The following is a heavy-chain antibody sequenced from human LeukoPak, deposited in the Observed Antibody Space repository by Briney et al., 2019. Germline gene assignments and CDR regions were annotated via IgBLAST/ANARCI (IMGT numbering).Heavy chain of an antibody. CDR3: ARGAYYNILTGFRGRILGFDY. D-gene: IGHD3-9*01. J-gene: IGHJ4*02. CDR2: IRYDGSNK. Sequence: GGSLRLSRAVSGFTFSSYGMHWVRQARGKGLEWVAFIRYDGSNKYYADSVKGRFTISRDNSKNTLYLQMNSLRAEDTAVYYCARGAYYNILTGFRGRILGFDYWGQGTLVTVSS. CDR1: GFTFSSYG. V-gene: IGHV3-30*02.